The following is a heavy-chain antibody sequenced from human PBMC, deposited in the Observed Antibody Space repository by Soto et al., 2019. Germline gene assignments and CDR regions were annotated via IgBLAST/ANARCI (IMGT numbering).Heavy chain of an antibody. D-gene: IGHD3-3*01. J-gene: IGHJ6*02. CDR2: IYYSGST. CDR3: ARDRYDFWSGYFPPGVGYYYYGMDV. Sequence: SETPSLTCTVSGGSISSYYWSWIRQPPGKGLEWIGYIYYSGSTNYNPSLKSRVTISVDTSKNQFSLKLSSVTAADTAVYYCARDRYDFWSGYFPPGVGYYYYGMDVWGQGTTVTVSS. V-gene: IGHV4-59*01. CDR1: GGSISSYY.